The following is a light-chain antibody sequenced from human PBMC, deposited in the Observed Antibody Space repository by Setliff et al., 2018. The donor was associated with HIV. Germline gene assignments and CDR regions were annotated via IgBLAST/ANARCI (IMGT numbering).Light chain of an antibody. CDR3: SSYTSRTPLYV. J-gene: IGLJ1*01. Sequence: QSVLTQPASVSGSPGQSITISCTGTSSDVGDYNYVSWYQQHPGKAPKLVISDVSNRPSGVSNRFSGSKSGNAASLTISGLQAEDEADYYCSSYTSRTPLYVFGTGTKV. V-gene: IGLV2-14*03. CDR2: DVS. CDR1: SSDVGDYNY.